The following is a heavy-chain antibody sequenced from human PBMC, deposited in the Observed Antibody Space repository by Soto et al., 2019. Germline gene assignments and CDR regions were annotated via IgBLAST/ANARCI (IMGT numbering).Heavy chain of an antibody. Sequence: QVQLVQSGAEVKKPGASVKVSCKASGYTFTSYAMHWVRQAPGQRLEWLGWINAGNGNTKYSQKFQGRVTITRDTSASTAYMELSSLRSEDTAVYYCARDNWHDRFRYYSGMDDWGQGTTVTDSS. V-gene: IGHV1-3*01. CDR1: GYTFTSYA. J-gene: IGHJ6*02. CDR3: ARDNWHDRFRYYSGMDD. CDR2: INAGNGNT. D-gene: IGHD1-20*01.